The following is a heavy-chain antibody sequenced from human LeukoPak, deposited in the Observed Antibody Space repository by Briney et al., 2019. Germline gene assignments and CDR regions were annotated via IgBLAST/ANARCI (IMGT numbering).Heavy chain of an antibody. Sequence: SETLSLTCTVSGGSISSYYWSWIRQPPGKGLEWIGYIYYSGSTNYNPSLKSRVTISVDTSKNQFSLKLSSVTAADTAVYYCARGDIVVVPAAMTLVFDPWGQGNLVTVSS. V-gene: IGHV4-59*08. CDR3: ARGDIVVVPAAMTLVFDP. CDR2: IYYSGST. D-gene: IGHD2-2*01. J-gene: IGHJ5*02. CDR1: GGSISSYY.